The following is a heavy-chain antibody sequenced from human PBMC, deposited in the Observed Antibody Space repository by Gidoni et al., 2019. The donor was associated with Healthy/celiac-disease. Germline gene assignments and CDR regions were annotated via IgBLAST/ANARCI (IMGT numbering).Heavy chain of an antibody. Sequence: QVQLVQSGAEVKKPGSSVKLSCKASGGTFSSYAISWVRQAPGQGLEWMGGIIPSFGIANYAQKFQGRVTITADKATSTAYMELSRLRSEDTAVYYCARVSSLGGYGGNSGCYYFDYWGQGTLVTVSS. J-gene: IGHJ4*02. CDR1: GGTFSSYA. D-gene: IGHD4-17*01. CDR3: ARVSSLGGYGGNSGCYYFDY. V-gene: IGHV1-69*17. CDR2: IIPSFGIA.